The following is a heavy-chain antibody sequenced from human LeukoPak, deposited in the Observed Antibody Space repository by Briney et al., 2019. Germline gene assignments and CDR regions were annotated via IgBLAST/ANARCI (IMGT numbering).Heavy chain of an antibody. CDR2: ISSSSSYI. Sequence: GGSLRLSCAASGFTFSSYSMNWVRQAPGKGLEWVSSISSSSSYIYYADSVKGRFTISRDNAKNSLYLQMNSLRAEDTAVYYCARDYEYYYDSSGYLGLTAFDYWGQGTLVTVSS. V-gene: IGHV3-21*01. J-gene: IGHJ4*02. CDR1: GFTFSSYS. CDR3: ARDYEYYYDSSGYLGLTAFDY. D-gene: IGHD3-22*01.